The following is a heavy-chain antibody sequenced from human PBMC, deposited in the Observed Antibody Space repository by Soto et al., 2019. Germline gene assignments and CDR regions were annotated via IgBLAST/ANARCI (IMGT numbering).Heavy chain of an antibody. J-gene: IGHJ4*02. D-gene: IGHD3-10*01. Sequence: PGGSLRLSCAASGFTFSSYSMNWVRQAPGKGLEWVSYISSSSSTIYYADNVKGRFTISRDNAKNSLYLQMNSLRAEDTAVYYCARDLSITMVRGVIYDYWGQGTLVTVSS. CDR3: ARDLSITMVRGVIYDY. V-gene: IGHV3-48*01. CDR2: ISSSSSTI. CDR1: GFTFSSYS.